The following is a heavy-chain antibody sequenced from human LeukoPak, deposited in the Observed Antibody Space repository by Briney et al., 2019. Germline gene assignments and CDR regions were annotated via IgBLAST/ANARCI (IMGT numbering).Heavy chain of an antibody. CDR1: GGSFSGYY. D-gene: IGHD3-22*01. Sequence: PSETLSLTCAVYGGSFSGYYWSWIRQPPGKGLEWIGEINHSGSTNYNPSLKSRVTISVDTSKNQFSLKLSSVTAADTAVYYCARHSYYYDSSGYYYRRFCFFDYWGQGTLVTVSS. J-gene: IGHJ4*02. V-gene: IGHV4-34*01. CDR2: INHSGST. CDR3: ARHSYYYDSSGYYYRRFCFFDY.